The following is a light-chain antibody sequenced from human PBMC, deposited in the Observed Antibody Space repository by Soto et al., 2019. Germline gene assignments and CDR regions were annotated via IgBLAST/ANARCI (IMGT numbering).Light chain of an antibody. Sequence: QTVVTQEPSFSVSPGGTVTLTCGLSSGSVSTSHFPNWYQQTPGQPPRTLIYGTKTRSSGVPDRFSGSILGIRAALTITGAPADDASYYYCVLYVGSGIWVFGGGTKLTVL. CDR2: GTK. J-gene: IGLJ3*02. CDR1: SGSVSTSHF. V-gene: IGLV8-61*01. CDR3: VLYVGSGIWV.